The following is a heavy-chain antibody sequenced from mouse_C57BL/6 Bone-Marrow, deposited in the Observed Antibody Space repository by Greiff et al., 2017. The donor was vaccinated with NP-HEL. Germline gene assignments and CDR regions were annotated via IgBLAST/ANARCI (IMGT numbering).Heavy chain of an antibody. CDR1: GYTFTSYW. D-gene: IGHD2-4*01. Sequence: QVQLQQPGAELVKPGASVKMSCKASGYTFTSYWITWVKQRPGQGLEWIGDIYPGSGSTNYNEKFKSKATLTVDTSSSTAYMQLSSLTSEDSAVYYCARGEAIYYDYDARFAYWGQGTLVTVSA. CDR3: ARGEAIYYDYDARFAY. V-gene: IGHV1-55*01. J-gene: IGHJ3*01. CDR2: IYPGSGST.